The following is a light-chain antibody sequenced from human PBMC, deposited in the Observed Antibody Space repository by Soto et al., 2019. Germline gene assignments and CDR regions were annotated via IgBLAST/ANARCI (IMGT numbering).Light chain of an antibody. CDR3: CSYAGSSTLYV. Sequence: QSALTQPASVSGSPGQSITISCTGTSSDVGIYNLVSWYQQHPGKAPKLMIYEGSKRPSGVSNRFSGSKSGNTASLTISGLQAEDEADYYCCSYAGSSTLYVFGTGPKLTVL. CDR1: SSDVGIYNL. V-gene: IGLV2-23*01. J-gene: IGLJ1*01. CDR2: EGS.